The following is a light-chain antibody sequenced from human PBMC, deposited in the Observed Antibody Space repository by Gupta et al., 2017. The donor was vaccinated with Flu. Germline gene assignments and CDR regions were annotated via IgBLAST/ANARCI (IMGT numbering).Light chain of an antibody. CDR2: GPS. V-gene: IGKV3D-15*01. CDR3: QQYNNWPPIT. Sequence: EIVMTQSPATLPVSPGDRATLSCRASQSVGGTLAWYQQRPGQAPRLLMSGPSIRAPGIPTRFSGSGYGTEFTLTIGSRQSKDFALYSCQQYNNWPPITFGPGTRVDVK. CDR1: QSVGGT. J-gene: IGKJ3*01.